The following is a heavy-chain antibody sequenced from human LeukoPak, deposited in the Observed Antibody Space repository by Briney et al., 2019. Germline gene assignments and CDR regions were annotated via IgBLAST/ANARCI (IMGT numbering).Heavy chain of an antibody. V-gene: IGHV1-3*01. CDR2: INAGNGDT. CDR1: GYIFTNYA. Sequence: ASVKVSCKASGYIFTNYAIHWVSQAPGQRLEWMGRINAGNGDTKYSQKLQGRLTIIRDTSARTVYMELSSLRSEDTAVYYCARNRIAHYGMDVWGQGTTVTVSS. J-gene: IGHJ6*02. CDR3: ARNRIAHYGMDV.